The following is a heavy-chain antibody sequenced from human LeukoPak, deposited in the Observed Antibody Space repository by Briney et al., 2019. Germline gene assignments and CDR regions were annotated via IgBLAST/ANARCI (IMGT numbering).Heavy chain of an antibody. D-gene: IGHD4-17*01. CDR3: ARGMTTVTFFDY. CDR2: IIPIFGTA. J-gene: IGHJ4*02. CDR1: GGTFSSYA. Sequence: SVKVSSKASGGTFSSYAISWVRQAPGQGLEWMGRIIPIFGTANYAQKFQGRVTITTDESTSTAYMELSSLRSEDTAVYYCARGMTTVTFFDYWGQGTLVTVSS. V-gene: IGHV1-69*05.